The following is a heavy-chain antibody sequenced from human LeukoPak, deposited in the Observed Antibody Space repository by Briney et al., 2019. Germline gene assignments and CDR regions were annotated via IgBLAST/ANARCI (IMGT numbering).Heavy chain of an antibody. D-gene: IGHD3-3*01. CDR2: ISSSSSTI. J-gene: IGHJ4*02. V-gene: IGHV3-48*01. CDR3: ARLITYYDFWSASIPAFDY. Sequence: PGGSLRLSCAASGFTFSSYEMNWVRQAPGKGLEWVSYISSSSSTIYYADSVKGRFTISRDNAKNSLYLQMNSLRAEDTAVYYCARLITYYDFWSASIPAFDYWGQGTLVTVSS. CDR1: GFTFSSYE.